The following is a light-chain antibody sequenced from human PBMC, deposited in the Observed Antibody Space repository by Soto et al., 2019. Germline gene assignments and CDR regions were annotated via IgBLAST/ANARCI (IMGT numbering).Light chain of an antibody. J-gene: IGLJ3*02. CDR2: RND. CDR1: SSNIGSNY. CDR3: SAWDDSLSGPV. Sequence: QSVLTQPPSASGTPGQRVTISCSGSSSNIGSNYVYWYRQLPGTAPNVLIYRNDERPSGVPDRFSGSKSGSSASLAISGLRSEDDADYYCSAWDDSLSGPVFGRGTKLTVL. V-gene: IGLV1-47*01.